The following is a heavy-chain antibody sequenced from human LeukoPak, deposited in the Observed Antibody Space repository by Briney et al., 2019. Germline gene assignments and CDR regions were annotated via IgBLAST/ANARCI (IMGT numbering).Heavy chain of an antibody. V-gene: IGHV1-2*02. D-gene: IGHD6-19*01. CDR1: GYTFTGYY. J-gene: IGHJ3*02. Sequence: ASVKVSCKASGYTFTGYYMHWVRQAPGQGLEWMGWTNPNSGGTNYAQKFQGRVTMTRDTSISTAYMELSRLRSDDTAVYYCAREAVAGPSGAFDIWGQGTMVTVSS. CDR3: AREAVAGPSGAFDI. CDR2: TNPNSGGT.